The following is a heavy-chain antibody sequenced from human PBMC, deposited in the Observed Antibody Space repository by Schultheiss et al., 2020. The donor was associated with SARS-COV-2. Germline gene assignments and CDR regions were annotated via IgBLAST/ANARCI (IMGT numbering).Heavy chain of an antibody. CDR2: ISSSSSYI. CDR3: ARAEEYYYGSGSYSDY. V-gene: IGHV3-21*01. CDR1: GFTFSSYS. J-gene: IGHJ4*02. Sequence: GESLKISCAASGFTFSSYSMNWVRQAPGKGLEWVSSISSSSSYIYYADSVKGRFTISRDNAKNSLYLQMNSLRAEDTAVYYCARAEEYYYGSGSYSDYWGQGTLVTVSS. D-gene: IGHD3-10*01.